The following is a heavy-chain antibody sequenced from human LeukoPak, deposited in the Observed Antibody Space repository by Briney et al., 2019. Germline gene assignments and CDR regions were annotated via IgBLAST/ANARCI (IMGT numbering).Heavy chain of an antibody. CDR1: GFTFDDYG. Sequence: GGSLRLSCAAPGFTFDDYGMSWVRQAPGKGLEWVSGINWSGGSTGYADSVKGRFTISRDNAKNSLYLQMNSLRAEDTALYYCARASHYSDSSDYPDYWGQGTLVTVSS. CDR3: ARASHYSDSSDYPDY. CDR2: INWSGGST. J-gene: IGHJ4*02. V-gene: IGHV3-20*04. D-gene: IGHD3-22*01.